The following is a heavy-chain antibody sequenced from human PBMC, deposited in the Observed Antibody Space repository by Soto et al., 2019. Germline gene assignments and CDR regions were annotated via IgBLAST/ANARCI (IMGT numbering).Heavy chain of an antibody. V-gene: IGHV4-59*08. CDR3: ARLGGFYQSLDS. D-gene: IGHD3-22*01. Sequence: SSETLSLTCTVSGGSISSYYWSWIRQPPGKGLEWIGYIYYTGTTTYNPSIKSRDTISVDSSKNQFSLNMTSVSAADTAVYYCARLGGFYQSLDSWGQGTLVTVSS. CDR1: GGSISSYY. J-gene: IGHJ5*01. CDR2: IYYTGTT.